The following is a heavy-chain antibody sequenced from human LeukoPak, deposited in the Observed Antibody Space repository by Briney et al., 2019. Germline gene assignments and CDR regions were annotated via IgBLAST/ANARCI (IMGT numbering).Heavy chain of an antibody. V-gene: IGHV4-4*07. Sequence: PSETLSLTRTVSGGSISSYYWSWIRQPAGRGLEWIGRIYTSGSTNYNPSLKSRVTMSVDTSKNQFSLKLSSVTAADTAVYYCARDVRYCSSTSCYRIDPWGQGTLVTVSS. CDR3: ARDVRYCSSTSCYRIDP. CDR1: GGSISSYY. J-gene: IGHJ5*02. CDR2: IYTSGST. D-gene: IGHD2-2*01.